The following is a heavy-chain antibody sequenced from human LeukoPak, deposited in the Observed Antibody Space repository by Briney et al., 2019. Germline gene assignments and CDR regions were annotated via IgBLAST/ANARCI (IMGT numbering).Heavy chain of an antibody. Sequence: GESLKISCKGSTDIFSNYWIGWVRQLPGKGLEWLGIIYPDDSDTRYSPTFQGQVTFSVDESISTAYLQWSSLKASDTAMYYCARRGHFGMDVWGQGTTVTVSS. CDR3: ARRGHFGMDV. J-gene: IGHJ6*02. V-gene: IGHV5-51*01. CDR1: TDIFSNYW. CDR2: IYPDDSDT.